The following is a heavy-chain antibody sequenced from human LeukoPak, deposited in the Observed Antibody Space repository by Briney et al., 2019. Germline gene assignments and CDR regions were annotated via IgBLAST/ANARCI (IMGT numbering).Heavy chain of an antibody. V-gene: IGHV4-39*07. J-gene: IGHJ6*03. Sequence: SETLSLTCTVSGGSISSSSYYWGWIRQPPGKGLEWIGSIYYSGSTYYNPSLKSQVTISFDTSKNQFSLKLSSVTAADTAVYYCARDGLGYYYDSSGYYFVRNPNKPAKGPNYMDVWGKGTTVTVSS. CDR1: GGSISSSSYY. D-gene: IGHD3-22*01. CDR3: ARDGLGYYYDSSGYYFVRNPNKPAKGPNYMDV. CDR2: IYYSGST.